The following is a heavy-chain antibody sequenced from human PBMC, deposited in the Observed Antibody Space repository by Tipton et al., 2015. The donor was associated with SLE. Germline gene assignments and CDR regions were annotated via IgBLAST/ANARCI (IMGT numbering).Heavy chain of an antibody. V-gene: IGHV4-59*11. J-gene: IGHJ5*02. CDR2: IYYSGST. CDR3: ARDSSGGYNWFDP. D-gene: IGHD3-22*01. Sequence: TLSLTCTVSGGSINSHYWNWIRRPPGKGLEWIGHIYYSGSTHYNPSLKSRVAMSVDTSKNQFSLKLISVTAADTAVYYCARDSSGGYNWFDPWGQGTLVTVSS. CDR1: GGSINSHY.